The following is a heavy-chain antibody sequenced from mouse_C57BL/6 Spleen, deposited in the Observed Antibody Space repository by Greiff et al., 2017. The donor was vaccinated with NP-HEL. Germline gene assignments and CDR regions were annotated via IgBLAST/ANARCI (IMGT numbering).Heavy chain of an antibody. CDR2: IDPSDSYT. V-gene: IGHV1-69*01. CDR1: GYTFPSYW. Sequence: QVQLQQSGAELVMPGASVKLSCKASGYTFPSYWMHWVKQRPGQGLEWIGEIDPSDSYTNYNQKFKGKSTLTVDKSSSTAYMQLSSLTSEDSAVYYCARKDYYGPLEYWGQGTTLTVSS. D-gene: IGHD1-1*01. J-gene: IGHJ2*01. CDR3: ARKDYYGPLEY.